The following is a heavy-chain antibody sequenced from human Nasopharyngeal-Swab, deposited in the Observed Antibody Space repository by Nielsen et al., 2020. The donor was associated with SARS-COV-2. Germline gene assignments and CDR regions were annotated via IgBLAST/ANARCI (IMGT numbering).Heavy chain of an antibody. D-gene: IGHD6-25*01. CDR3: ARVGPSGYYYGMDV. Sequence: WVRQGPGQGLEWMGRINPNSGGTNYAQKFQGRVTMTRDTSISTAYMELSRLRSDDTAVYYCARVGPSGYYYGMDVWGQGTTVTVSS. J-gene: IGHJ6*02. V-gene: IGHV1-2*06. CDR2: INPNSGGT.